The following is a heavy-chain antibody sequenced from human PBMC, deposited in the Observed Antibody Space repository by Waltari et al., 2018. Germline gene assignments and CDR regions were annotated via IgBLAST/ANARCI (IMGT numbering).Heavy chain of an antibody. CDR2: ISAYNGNT. D-gene: IGHD6-13*01. CDR1: GYTFTSYG. J-gene: IGHJ6*02. CDR3: ARDKEPYSSSWFKKNGMDV. Sequence: QVQLVQSGAEVKKPGASVKVSCKASGYTFTSYGISWVRQAPGQGLEWMGWISAYNGNTNYAQKLQGRVTMTTDTSTSTAYMELRSLRSDDTAVYYCARDKEPYSSSWFKKNGMDVWGQGTTVTVSS. V-gene: IGHV1-18*01.